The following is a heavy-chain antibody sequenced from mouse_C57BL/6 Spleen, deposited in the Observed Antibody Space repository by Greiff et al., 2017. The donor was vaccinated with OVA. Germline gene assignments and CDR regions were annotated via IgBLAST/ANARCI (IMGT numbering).Heavy chain of an antibody. Sequence: QVQLQQSGAELVKPGASVKISCKASGYAFSSYWMNWVKQRPGKGLEWIGQIYPGDGDTNYNGKFKGKATLTADKSSSTAYRQLSSLTSEDSAVYFCARSYDYDGFFAYWGQGTLVTVSA. V-gene: IGHV1-80*01. D-gene: IGHD2-4*01. CDR1: GYAFSSYW. J-gene: IGHJ3*01. CDR3: ARSYDYDGFFAY. CDR2: IYPGDGDT.